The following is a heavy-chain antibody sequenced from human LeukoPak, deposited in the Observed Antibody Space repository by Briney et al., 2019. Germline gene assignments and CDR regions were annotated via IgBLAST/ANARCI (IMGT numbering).Heavy chain of an antibody. V-gene: IGHV3-9*01. CDR1: GFTFDDYA. Sequence: SGGSLRLSCAASGFTFDDYAMHWVRQAPGKGLEWVSGISWNSGSIGYADSVKGRFTISRDNAKNSLYLQMNSLRAEDTALYYCAKSSSSSDYYYYYMDVWGKEATVTVSS. J-gene: IGHJ6*03. D-gene: IGHD6-6*01. CDR2: ISWNSGSI. CDR3: AKSSSSSDYYYYYMDV.